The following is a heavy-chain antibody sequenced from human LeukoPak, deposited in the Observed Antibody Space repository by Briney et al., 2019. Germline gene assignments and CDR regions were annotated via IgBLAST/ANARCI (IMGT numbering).Heavy chain of an antibody. D-gene: IGHD6-13*01. Sequence: GESLRLPCVASGFTFSSFGMTWVRQAPGKGLEWVSTISGSGDGTYYAESVKGRFTISRDNSKNTLYLQMNSLRVDDTAVYYCARTYSSDYWGQGTLVTVSS. CDR2: ISGSGDGT. CDR3: ARTYSSDY. CDR1: GFTFSSFG. V-gene: IGHV3-23*01. J-gene: IGHJ4*02.